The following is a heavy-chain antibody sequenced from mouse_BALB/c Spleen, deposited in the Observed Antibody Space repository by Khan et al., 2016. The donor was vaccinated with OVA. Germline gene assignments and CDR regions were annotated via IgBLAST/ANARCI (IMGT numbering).Heavy chain of an antibody. Sequence: VELVESGPGLVAPSQSLSITCTISGFSLTNYGVHWVRQPPGKGLEWLVVIWSDGSTTYNSALKSRLSISQDNSKSQVFLKINSLQTDDTAMYFCARQPYYHYNIMDYWGQGTSVTVSS. J-gene: IGHJ4*01. CDR3: ARQPYYHYNIMDY. V-gene: IGHV2-6-1*01. CDR2: IWSDGST. D-gene: IGHD2-10*01. CDR1: GFSLTNYG.